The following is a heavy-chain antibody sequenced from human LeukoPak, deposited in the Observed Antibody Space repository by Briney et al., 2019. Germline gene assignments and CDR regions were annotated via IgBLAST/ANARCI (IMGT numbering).Heavy chain of an antibody. Sequence: ASVKVSCKASGYTFTGYYMHWVRQAPGQGLEWMGWIYPNSGATNYAQKFQGRVTMTRDTSINTAYMEVSSLRSDDTAVYYCARDIGDYYGSGSYWLLWGQGTLVTVAS. D-gene: IGHD3-10*01. J-gene: IGHJ4*02. CDR1: GYTFTGYY. CDR2: IYPNSGAT. CDR3: ARDIGDYYGSGSYWLL. V-gene: IGHV1-2*02.